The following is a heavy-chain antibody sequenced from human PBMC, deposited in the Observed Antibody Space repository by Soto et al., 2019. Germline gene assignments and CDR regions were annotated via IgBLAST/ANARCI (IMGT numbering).Heavy chain of an antibody. CDR3: ASSRWLYQIDY. CDR1: GFAFSDYY. D-gene: IGHD6-19*01. J-gene: IGHJ4*02. CDR2: IRISDSYT. Sequence: QVQLVESGGGLVKPGGSLRLSCAASGFAFSDYYMGWIRQPPGKGLEWVSFIRISDSYTKYADSVKGRFTISRDNAKNSLYVGMNSLRAEDTAVYYCASSRWLYQIDYWGQGTLVTVSS. V-gene: IGHV3-11*05.